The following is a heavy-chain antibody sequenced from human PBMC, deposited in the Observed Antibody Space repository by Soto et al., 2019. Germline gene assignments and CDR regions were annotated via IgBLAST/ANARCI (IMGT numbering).Heavy chain of an antibody. J-gene: IGHJ4*02. Sequence: QVQLVESGGGVVQPGRALRLSCAASGFTFSSYGMHWVRQAPGKGLEWVAVIWYDGSNKYYADSVKGRFTISRDNSKNTLYLQMNSLRAEDTAVYYCARDSVGYSSGWGDYWGQGTLVTVSS. V-gene: IGHV3-33*01. CDR1: GFTFSSYG. CDR3: ARDSVGYSSGWGDY. CDR2: IWYDGSNK. D-gene: IGHD6-19*01.